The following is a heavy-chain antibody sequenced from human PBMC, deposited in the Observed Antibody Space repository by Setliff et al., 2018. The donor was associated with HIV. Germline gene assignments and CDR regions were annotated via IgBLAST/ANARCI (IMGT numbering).Heavy chain of an antibody. CDR3: AKDLHPGYFDD. CDR2: IHSSGST. V-gene: IGHV4-4*07. CDR1: GGSISGYH. J-gene: IGHJ4*02. Sequence: SETLSLTCTVSGGSISGYHWSWIRQPAVKGLEWIGRIHSSGSTSYNPSLKSRVTMSVDASKNQFSLKVDSVTAADTAVYYCAKDLHPGYFDDWGQGTLVTVSS.